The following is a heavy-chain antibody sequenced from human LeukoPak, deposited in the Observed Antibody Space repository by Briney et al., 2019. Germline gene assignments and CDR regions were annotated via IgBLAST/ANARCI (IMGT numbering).Heavy chain of an antibody. Sequence: PGGSLRLSCAASGFTFSGSAMHWVRQASGQGLEWVGRIRSKANSYATAYAASVKGRFTIYRDDSKNTAYLQMNSLKTEDTAVYYCTIETIFGDHEGPSVDYWGQGTLVTVSS. D-gene: IGHD3-3*01. J-gene: IGHJ4*02. CDR1: GFTFSGSA. CDR2: IRSKANSYAT. CDR3: TIETIFGDHEGPSVDY. V-gene: IGHV3-73*01.